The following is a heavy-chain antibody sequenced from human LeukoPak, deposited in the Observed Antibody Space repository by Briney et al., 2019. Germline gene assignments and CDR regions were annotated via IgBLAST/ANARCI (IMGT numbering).Heavy chain of an antibody. V-gene: IGHV1-8*01. D-gene: IGHD6-13*01. CDR2: MNPNSGNT. J-gene: IGHJ6*03. CDR3: ASARRIAAAPYYYYYMDV. Sequence: WASVKVSCKASGYTFTSYDINWVRQATGQGLEWMGWMNPNSGNTGYAQKFQGRVTMTRNTSISTAYMELSSLRSEDTAVYYCASARRIAAAPYYYYYMDVWGKGTTVTVSS. CDR1: GYTFTSYD.